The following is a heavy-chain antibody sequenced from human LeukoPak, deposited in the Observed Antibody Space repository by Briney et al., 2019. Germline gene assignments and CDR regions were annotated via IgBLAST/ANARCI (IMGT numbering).Heavy chain of an antibody. CDR1: GGSINSYY. D-gene: IGHD3-10*01. CDR3: ARASLSRYYYYGMDV. Sequence: PSETLSLTCTVSGGSINSYYWSWIRQPPGKGLEWIGYIYYSGSTNYNPSLKSRVTISVDTSKNQFSLKLSSVTAADTAVYYCARASLSRYYYYGMDVWGQGTTVTVSS. V-gene: IGHV4-59*08. CDR2: IYYSGST. J-gene: IGHJ6*02.